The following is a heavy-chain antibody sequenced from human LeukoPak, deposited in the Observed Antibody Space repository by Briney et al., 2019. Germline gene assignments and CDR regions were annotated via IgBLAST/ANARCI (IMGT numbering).Heavy chain of an antibody. CDR1: GGSISSYY. CDR2: IYYSGST. V-gene: IGHV4-59*01. Sequence: SETLSLTCTVSGGSISSYYWSWIRQPPGKGLEWIGYIYYSGSTNYNPSLKSRVTISLDTSKNQFSLKLSSVTAADTAVYYCARNYYYYYMDVWGKGTTVTVSS. CDR3: ARNYYYYYMDV. J-gene: IGHJ6*03.